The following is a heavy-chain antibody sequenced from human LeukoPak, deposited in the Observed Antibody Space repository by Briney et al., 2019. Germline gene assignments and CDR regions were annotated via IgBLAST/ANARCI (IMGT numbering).Heavy chain of an antibody. D-gene: IGHD6-13*01. Sequence: SETLSLTCTVSGGSISSYYWSWIRQPPGKGLEWIGYIYYSGTTNYNPSLKSRVTISVDTSKNQFSLKLSSVTAADTAVYHCARGVYIAAAQYGYWGQGTLVTVSS. J-gene: IGHJ4*02. CDR2: IYYSGTT. CDR3: ARGVYIAAAQYGY. V-gene: IGHV4-59*01. CDR1: GGSISSYY.